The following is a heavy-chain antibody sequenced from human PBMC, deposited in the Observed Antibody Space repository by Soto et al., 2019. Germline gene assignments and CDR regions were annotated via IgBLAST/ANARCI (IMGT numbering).Heavy chain of an antibody. J-gene: IGHJ4*02. CDR2: IRQDGSEK. CDR1: GFTFSTYW. Sequence: EVQLVESGGGLVQPGGSLRLSCAASGFTFSTYWMTWVRQAPGKGLEWVANIRQDGSEKYYVDSVKGRFTISRDNAKNSLYLQMNGLRAEDTAVYYCTRARIDYWGQGTLVTVSS. V-gene: IGHV3-7*01. CDR3: TRARIDY.